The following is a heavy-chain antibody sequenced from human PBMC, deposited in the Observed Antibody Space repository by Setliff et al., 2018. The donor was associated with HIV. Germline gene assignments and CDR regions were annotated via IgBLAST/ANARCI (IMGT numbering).Heavy chain of an antibody. CDR1: GYTFTDHY. V-gene: IGHV1-69*10. CDR2: IFPNLDIP. J-gene: IGHJ4*02. CDR3: TRGRGIIGALVY. D-gene: IGHD2-21*01. Sequence: SVKVSCKASGYTFTDHYIHWLRQAPGQGLDWMGGIFPNLDIPNYAQKFQGRVTITADKSTSTAYMELYNLRSEDTAMYYCTRGRGIIGALVYWGQGTLVTVSS.